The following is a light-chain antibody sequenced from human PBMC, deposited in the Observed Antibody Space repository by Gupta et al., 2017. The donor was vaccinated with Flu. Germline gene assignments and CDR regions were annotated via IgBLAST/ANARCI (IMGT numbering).Light chain of an antibody. CDR1: YGSVSTSYY. J-gene: IGLJ3*02. CDR2: STN. CDR3: VLYVGSGIWV. V-gene: IGLV8-61*01. Sequence: QTVVTQEPSFSVSPGGTVTLTCGLSYGSVSTSYYPSWYQQTPGQAPRTLIYSTNTRSSGVPDRFSGSILGNKAALTITGAQADDESDYYCVLYVGSGIWVFGGGTRLTVL.